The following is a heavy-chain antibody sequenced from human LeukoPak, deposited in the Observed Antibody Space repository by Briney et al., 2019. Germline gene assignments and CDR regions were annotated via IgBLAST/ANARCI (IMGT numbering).Heavy chain of an antibody. CDR1: GYTFTAYY. D-gene: IGHD1-26*01. CDR2: INPNSGGT. Sequence: ASVKVSCTASGYTFTAYYMHWVRQAPGQGLEWMGWINPNSGGTNYAQKFQGRVTMTRDTSISTAYMELSRLTSDDTAVFYCARDDGQGATDYWGQGTLVTVSS. CDR3: ARDDGQGATDY. V-gene: IGHV1-2*02. J-gene: IGHJ4*02.